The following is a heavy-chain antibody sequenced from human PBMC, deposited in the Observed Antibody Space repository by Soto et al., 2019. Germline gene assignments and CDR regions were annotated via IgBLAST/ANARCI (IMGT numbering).Heavy chain of an antibody. D-gene: IGHD6-6*01. V-gene: IGHV4-39*01. Sequence: QLQLQESGPGLVKPSETLSLTCTVSGGSISRNSYSGGWIREPPGKGLEWIGSIYYSGSTYYNPSLHSRVSRSVDTSKNKSSLKLSSVTSAATAVYSCATSPCGLVVLGYYYSMDVWGKGTKVSVSS. CDR1: GGSISRNSYS. J-gene: IGHJ6*03. CDR3: ATSPCGLVVLGYYYSMDV. CDR2: IYYSGST.